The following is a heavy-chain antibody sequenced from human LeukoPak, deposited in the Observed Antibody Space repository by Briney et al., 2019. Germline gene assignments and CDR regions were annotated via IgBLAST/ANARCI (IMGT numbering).Heavy chain of an antibody. D-gene: IGHD2-2*01. Sequence: PSETLSLTCAVYGGSLSGYYWSWIRQPPGKGLEWIGEINHSGSTNYNPSLKSRVTISVDTSKNQFSLKLSSVTAADTAVYYCARGVSSTSLDYWGQGTLVTVSS. V-gene: IGHV4-34*01. CDR2: INHSGST. J-gene: IGHJ4*02. CDR1: GGSLSGYY. CDR3: ARGVSSTSLDY.